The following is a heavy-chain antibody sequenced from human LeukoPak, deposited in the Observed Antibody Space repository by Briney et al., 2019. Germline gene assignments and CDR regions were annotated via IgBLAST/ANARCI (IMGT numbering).Heavy chain of an antibody. CDR2: ISGSGGST. CDR1: GFTFSSYA. V-gene: IGHV3-23*01. CDR3: AKDPQTYYYDSSGYYSHY. Sequence: GGSLRLSCAASGFTFSSYAMSWVRQAPGKGLEWVSAISGSGGSTYYADSVKGRFTISRDNSKNTLYLQMNSLRAEDTAVYYCAKDPQTYYYDSSGYYSHYWGQGTLVTVSS. J-gene: IGHJ4*02. D-gene: IGHD3-22*01.